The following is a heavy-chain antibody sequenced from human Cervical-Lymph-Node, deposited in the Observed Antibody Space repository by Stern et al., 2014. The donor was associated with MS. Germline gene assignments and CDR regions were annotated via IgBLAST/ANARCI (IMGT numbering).Heavy chain of an antibody. CDR3: AKGSGPARPYYFDY. D-gene: IGHD6-6*01. CDR1: GFTSNNYA. CDR2: ITVGGGSP. Sequence: EEQLVESGGNLVQPGGSLRLSCAASGFTSNNYAMNWVRQAPGKGLEWVSAITVGGGSPYYADSVKGRFTISRDNSKNTLYLQMNSLRADDTAVYYCAKGSGPARPYYFDYWGQGTLVTVSS. J-gene: IGHJ4*02. V-gene: IGHV3-23*04.